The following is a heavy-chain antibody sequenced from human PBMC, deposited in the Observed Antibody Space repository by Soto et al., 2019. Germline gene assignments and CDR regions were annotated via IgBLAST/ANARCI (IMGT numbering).Heavy chain of an antibody. V-gene: IGHV1-8*01. CDR2: MTPSGYI. J-gene: IGHJ4*02. Sequence: QVQLVQSGAEVRKPGASVKVSCKASGFPFTSLDINWVRQAPGQGLEWVGYMTPSGYIGFAQKFRGRVSMTRDASTSTVSMALSSLRSDDTAVYYCARYQEAAAFNDWGQGTLVTVSS. D-gene: IGHD6-25*01. CDR3: ARYQEAAAFND. CDR1: GFPFTSLD.